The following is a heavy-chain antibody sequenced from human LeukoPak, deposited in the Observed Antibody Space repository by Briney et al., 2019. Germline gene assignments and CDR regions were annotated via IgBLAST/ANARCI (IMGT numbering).Heavy chain of an antibody. J-gene: IGHJ6*03. CDR3: TRRPRATGYYMDV. CDR2: IYPGDSDT. CDR1: GYSFTSYW. Sequence: GESLKISCKGSGYSFTSYWIGWVRQMPGKGLEWMGIIYPGDSDTIDSPSFQGQVTISADKSISTAYLQWSSLKASDIAMYYCTRRPRATGYYMDVWGKGTTVTVSS. V-gene: IGHV5-51*01.